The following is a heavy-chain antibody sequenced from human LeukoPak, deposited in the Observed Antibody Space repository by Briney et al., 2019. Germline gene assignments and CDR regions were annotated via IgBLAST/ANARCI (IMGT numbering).Heavy chain of an antibody. CDR3: ARDTDDSSGYYFDY. Sequence: GGSLRLSCAAPGFTFSSYAMHWVRQAPGKGLEWVAVISYDGSNKYYADSVKGRFTISRDNSKNTLYLQMNSLRAEDTAVYYCARDTDDSSGYYFDYWGQGTLVTVSS. CDR1: GFTFSSYA. J-gene: IGHJ4*02. CDR2: ISYDGSNK. V-gene: IGHV3-30-3*01. D-gene: IGHD3-22*01.